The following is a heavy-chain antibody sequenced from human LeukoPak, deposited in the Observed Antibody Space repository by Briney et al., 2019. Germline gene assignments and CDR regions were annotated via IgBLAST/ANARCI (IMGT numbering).Heavy chain of an antibody. D-gene: IGHD3-16*02. CDR1: GGSFSGYY. CDR3: ARGYRDDYAWASYRYNPFDI. J-gene: IGHJ3*02. V-gene: IGHV4-34*01. Sequence: SETLSLTCAVYGGSFSGYYWSWIRQPPGKGLEWIGEINHSGSTNYNPSLKSRVTISVDTSKNEFSLKLSSVTAADTAVYYCARGYRDDYAWASYRYNPFDIWGQGTLVTVSS. CDR2: INHSGST.